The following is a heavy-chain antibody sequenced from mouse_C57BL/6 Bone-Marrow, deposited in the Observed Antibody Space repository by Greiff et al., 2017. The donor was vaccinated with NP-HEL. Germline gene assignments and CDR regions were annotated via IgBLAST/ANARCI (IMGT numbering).Heavy chain of an antibody. D-gene: IGHD3-1*01. J-gene: IGHJ1*03. Sequence: QVQLQQPGAELVKPGASVKLSCKASGYTFTSYWMHWVKQRPGQGLEWIGMIHPNSGSTNYNEKFKSKATLTVDKSSSTAYMQLSSLTSEDSAVYYCARRRATHWYVDVWGTGTTVTVSS. CDR1: GYTFTSYW. CDR2: IHPNSGST. V-gene: IGHV1-64*01. CDR3: ARRRATHWYVDV.